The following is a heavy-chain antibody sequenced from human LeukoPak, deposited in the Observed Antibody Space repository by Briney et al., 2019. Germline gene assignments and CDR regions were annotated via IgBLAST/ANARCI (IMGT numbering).Heavy chain of an antibody. Sequence: ASVKVSCKASGYTFTGNYMHWVRQAPGQGLEWMGWINPNSGGTNYARKFQGRVTMTRDTSISTAYMELSRLIFDDTAVYYCARGDSGYDHFYHMDVWGKGTTVTISS. CDR1: GYTFTGNY. CDR3: ARGDSGYDHFYHMDV. J-gene: IGHJ6*03. CDR2: INPNSGGT. V-gene: IGHV1-2*02. D-gene: IGHD5-12*01.